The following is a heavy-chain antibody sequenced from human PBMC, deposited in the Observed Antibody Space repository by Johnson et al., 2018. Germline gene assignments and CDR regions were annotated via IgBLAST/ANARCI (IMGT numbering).Heavy chain of an antibody. CDR3: ARGKGGNWFGSYYYYGMDV. Sequence: QLVQSGAEVKKPGSSVKVSCKASGGTFSSYAISWVRQAPGQGLEWMGGIIPIFGTANYAQKFQGRVTITADESTSTAYMELSSLGSEDTAGYYCARGKGGNWFGSYYYYGMDVWGQGTTVTVSS. CDR1: GGTFSSYA. CDR2: IIPIFGTA. J-gene: IGHJ6*02. D-gene: IGHD3-10*01. V-gene: IGHV1-69*01.